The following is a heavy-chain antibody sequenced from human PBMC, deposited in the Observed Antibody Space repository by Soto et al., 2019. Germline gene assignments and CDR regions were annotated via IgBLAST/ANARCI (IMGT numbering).Heavy chain of an antibody. J-gene: IGHJ5*02. D-gene: IGHD3-3*01. V-gene: IGHV4-38-2*01. CDR3: ASAYYDFWSGYYLNWFDP. CDR2: IYHSGST. CDR1: GYSIGSGYY. Sequence: RLSETLSLTCAVSGYSIGSGYYWGWIRQPPGKGLEWIGSIYHSGSTYYNPSLKSRVTISVDTSKNQFSLKLSSVTAADTAVYYCASAYYDFWSGYYLNWFDPWGQGTLVTVS.